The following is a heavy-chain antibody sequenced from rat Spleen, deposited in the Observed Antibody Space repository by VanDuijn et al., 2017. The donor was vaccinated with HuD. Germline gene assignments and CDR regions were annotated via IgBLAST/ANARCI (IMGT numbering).Heavy chain of an antibody. CDR3: ARHHYDGYYHGPVFGVMDA. J-gene: IGHJ4*01. CDR1: GFTFSDYN. D-gene: IGHD1-12*03. V-gene: IGHV5-7*01. CDR2: ISYDGSST. Sequence: EVQLVESDGGLVQPGRSLKLSCAASGFTFSDYNMAWVRQSPKKGLEWVATISYDGSSTYYRDSVKGRFTISRDNTKSTLYLQMDSLRSEDTAIYSCARHHYDGYYHGPVFGVMDAWGQGASVTVSS.